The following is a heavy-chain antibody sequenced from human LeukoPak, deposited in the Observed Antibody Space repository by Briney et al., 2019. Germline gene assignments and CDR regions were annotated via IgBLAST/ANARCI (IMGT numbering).Heavy chain of an antibody. CDR2: ISSSSSYI. J-gene: IGHJ4*02. CDR3: ARVLGRGYSNDY. Sequence: GGSLRPSCAASGFTFSNYSISWVRQAPGKGLEWVSSISSSSSYIYYADSVKGRFTISRDNAKNSLYLQMNSLRAEDTAVYYCARVLGRGYSNDYWGQGTLVTVSS. CDR1: GFTFSNYS. D-gene: IGHD5-18*01. V-gene: IGHV3-21*01.